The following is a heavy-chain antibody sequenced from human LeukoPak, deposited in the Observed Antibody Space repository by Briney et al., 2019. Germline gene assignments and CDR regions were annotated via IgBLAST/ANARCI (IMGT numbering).Heavy chain of an antibody. CDR2: IKSKGDGGTT. J-gene: IGHJ4*02. V-gene: IGHV3-15*01. D-gene: IGHD6-19*01. CDR1: GVTFSNAW. Sequence: GGSLRLSCAASGVTFSNAWLSWVRQAPGKGLEWVGRIKSKGDGGTTDYAAPVKGRITISRDDSKNMWFLQMNSLKTEDTAMYYCTTYSSGWSWGQGTLVTVSS. CDR3: TTYSSGWS.